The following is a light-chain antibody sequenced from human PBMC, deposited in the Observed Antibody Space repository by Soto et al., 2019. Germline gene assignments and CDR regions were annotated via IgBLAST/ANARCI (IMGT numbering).Light chain of an antibody. J-gene: IGLJ2*01. CDR3: SSYTSTNTLA. CDR1: SSDVGGYNY. V-gene: IGLV2-14*01. Sequence: QSVLTQPASVSGSPGQSITISCTGTSSDVGGYNYVSWYQQHPGKAPKLMIYDVSSRPSGVSNRFSGSKSGNTASLTISGLQTEDEADYYCSSYTSTNTLAFGGGTKLTVL. CDR2: DVS.